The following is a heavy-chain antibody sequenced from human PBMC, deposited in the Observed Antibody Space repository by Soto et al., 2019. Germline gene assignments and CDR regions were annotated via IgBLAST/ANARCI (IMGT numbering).Heavy chain of an antibody. Sequence: QVQLQESGPGLVKPSATLSLTCTVSGGSISSYYWSWIRQPPGKGLEWIGYIYSSGSTNYNPSLKSRVTISVDTSKNQFSLKLSSVTAADTAVYYCARGSPWKPFAYWGQGTLVTVSS. CDR3: ARGSPWKPFAY. CDR2: IYSSGST. J-gene: IGHJ4*02. CDR1: GGSISSYY. D-gene: IGHD1-1*01. V-gene: IGHV4-59*01.